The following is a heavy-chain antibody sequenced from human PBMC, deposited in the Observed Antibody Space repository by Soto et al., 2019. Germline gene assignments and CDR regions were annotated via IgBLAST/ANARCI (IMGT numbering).Heavy chain of an antibody. CDR2: IFSDGKT. J-gene: IGHJ4*02. Sequence: EVQLVESGGGLIQPGGSLRLSCAASGLTVSTNYMSWVRQAPGKGLEWVAIIFSDGKTYHADSVKGRFTVSRDNSKNTLDLQMNTLRVEDTAVYYCANGDFDCWGQGTLVTVSS. D-gene: IGHD2-8*01. CDR1: GLTVSTNY. V-gene: IGHV3-53*01. CDR3: ANGDFDC.